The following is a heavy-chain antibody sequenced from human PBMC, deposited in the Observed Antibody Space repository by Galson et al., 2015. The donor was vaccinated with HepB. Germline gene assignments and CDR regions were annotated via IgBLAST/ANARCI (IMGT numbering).Heavy chain of an antibody. V-gene: IGHV3-11*01. CDR1: GFTFNDYY. D-gene: IGHD1-26*01. Sequence: SLRLSCAASGFTFNDYYMGWIRQAPGKGLEWVSYISSSSTTEYYADSVKGRFSISRDNAKNSLYVQMNSLRAEDTAVYYCTRLRGIYYFDLWGQGTLVSVSS. CDR3: TRLRGIYYFDL. J-gene: IGHJ5*02. CDR2: ISSSSTTE.